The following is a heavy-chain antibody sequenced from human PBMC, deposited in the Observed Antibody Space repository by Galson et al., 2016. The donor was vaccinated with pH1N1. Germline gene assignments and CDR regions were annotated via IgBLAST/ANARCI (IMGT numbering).Heavy chain of an antibody. J-gene: IGHJ4*02. CDR2: INSDGGST. CDR1: GFSISNFW. D-gene: IGHD6-19*01. Sequence: SLRLSCAASGFSISNFWMSWVRQAPGKGLVWVSRINSDGGSTSYADSVKGRFTISRDNAKNTLYLQMDSLRAEDTAVYYCARGGEVAGIGTSDSWGQGTLVSVSS. CDR3: ARGGEVAGIGTSDS. V-gene: IGHV3-74*01.